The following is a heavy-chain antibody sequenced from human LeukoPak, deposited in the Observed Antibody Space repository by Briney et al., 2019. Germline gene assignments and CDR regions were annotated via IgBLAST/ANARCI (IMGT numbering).Heavy chain of an antibody. V-gene: IGHV4-39*07. CDR3: ARGVGSGYSLYYYYYMDV. CDR1: GGSISSSSYY. CDR2: IYYSGST. D-gene: IGHD3-22*01. Sequence: SETLSLTCTVSGGSISSSSYYWGWIRQPPGKGLEWIGSIYYSGSTYYNPSLKSRVTISVDTSKNQFSLKLSSVTAADTAVYYCARGVGSGYSLYYYYYMDVWGKGTTVTVSS. J-gene: IGHJ6*03.